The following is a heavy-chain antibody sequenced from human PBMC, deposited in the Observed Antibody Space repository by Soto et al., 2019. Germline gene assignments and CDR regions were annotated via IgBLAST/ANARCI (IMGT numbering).Heavy chain of an antibody. D-gene: IGHD2-2*01. V-gene: IGHV4-39*07. CDR2: IYYSGST. J-gene: IGHJ5*02. Sequence: SETLSLTCTVSGGSISSSSYYWGWIRQPPGKGLEWIGSIYYSGSTNYNPSLKSRVTISVDTSKNQFSLKLSSVTAADTAVYYCARVRRQRPAPNWFDPWGQGTLVTVSS. CDR1: GGSISSSSYY. CDR3: ARVRRQRPAPNWFDP.